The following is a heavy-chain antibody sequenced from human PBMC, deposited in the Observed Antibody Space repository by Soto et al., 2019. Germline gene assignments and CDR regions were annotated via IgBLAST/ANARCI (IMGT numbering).Heavy chain of an antibody. D-gene: IGHD2-2*02. CDR1: GFTFSSYG. Sequence: GGSLRLSCAASGFTFSSYGMHWVRQAPGKGLEWVAVIWYDGSNKYYADSVKGRFTISRDNSKNTLYLQMNSLRAEDTAVYYCARVPPYCSSTSCYIDYWGQGTLVTVSS. CDR3: ARVPPYCSSTSCYIDY. J-gene: IGHJ4*02. V-gene: IGHV3-33*08. CDR2: IWYDGSNK.